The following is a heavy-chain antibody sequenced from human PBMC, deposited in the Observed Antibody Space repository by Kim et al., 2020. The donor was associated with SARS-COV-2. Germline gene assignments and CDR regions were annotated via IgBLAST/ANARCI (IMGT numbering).Heavy chain of an antibody. D-gene: IGHD6-19*01. CDR3: AQDLAQWLASRYFYGMDV. CDR2: ISYDGSHK. V-gene: IGHV3-30-3*01. CDR1: GFTFRNYA. J-gene: IGHJ6*02. Sequence: GGSLRLSCPASGFTFRNYALHWVRQAPGKGPDWVSVISYDGSHKYYADSVRGRFTISRDNSKDTLYLHINSLRIDDTGLYYCAQDLAQWLASRYFYGMDVWGQGTTVTVSS.